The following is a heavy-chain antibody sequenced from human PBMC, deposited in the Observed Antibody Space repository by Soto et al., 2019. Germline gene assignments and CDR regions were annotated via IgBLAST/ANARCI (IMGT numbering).Heavy chain of an antibody. CDR1: RGTFKNCT. CDR2: IIPIFGTA. V-gene: IGHV1-69*01. CDR3: ARGHCSGGSCYNFDY. Sequence: VPRKAYRGTFKNCTTSWVRQDPGQGLEWMGGIIPIFGTANYAQKFQGRVTITADESTSTAYMELSSLRSEDTAVYYCARGHCSGGSCYNFDYWGQGTLGTV. D-gene: IGHD2-15*01. J-gene: IGHJ4*02.